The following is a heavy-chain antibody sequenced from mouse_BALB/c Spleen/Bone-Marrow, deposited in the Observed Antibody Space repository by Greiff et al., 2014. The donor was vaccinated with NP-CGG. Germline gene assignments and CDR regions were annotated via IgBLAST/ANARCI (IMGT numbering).Heavy chain of an antibody. V-gene: IGHV1-54*01. J-gene: IGHJ3*01. CDR2: INPGSDSS. CDR3: ARAIYHDYDDGGPFAY. Sequence: VQLQQSGAELVRPGTSVKVSCKASAYAFTNYLIEWIKKRPGQGLEWIGAINPGSDSSTYNEKFRGKATLTADNSSSTAYMQLSSLTSDDSAVYFCARAIYHDYDDGGPFAYWDQGTLVTVSA. CDR1: AYAFTNYL. D-gene: IGHD2-4*01.